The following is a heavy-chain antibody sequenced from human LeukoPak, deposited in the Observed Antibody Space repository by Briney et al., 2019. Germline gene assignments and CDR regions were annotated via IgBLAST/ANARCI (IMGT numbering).Heavy chain of an antibody. V-gene: IGHV4-38-2*02. J-gene: IGHJ3*02. CDR3: ARSILRWSPFDI. CDR1: GYSISSGYY. D-gene: IGHD4-23*01. CDR2: IYYSGST. Sequence: SETLSLTCTVSGYSISSGYYWGWIRQPPGKGLEWIGSIYYSGSTYYNPSLKSRVTISVDTSKNQFSLKLSSVTAADTAVYYCARSILRWSPFDIWGQGTMVTVSS.